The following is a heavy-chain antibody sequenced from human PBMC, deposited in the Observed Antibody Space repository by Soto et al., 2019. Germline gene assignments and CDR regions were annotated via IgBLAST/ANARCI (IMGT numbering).Heavy chain of an antibody. J-gene: IGHJ6*03. CDR1: GDSVSSNSAA. Sequence: QVQLQESGPGLVKPSQTLSLTCVISGDSVSSNSAAWNWIRQSPSRGLEWLGRTYYRTGWYYDYAVSVRSRITVNPDTSKNQFSLQLTSVTPEDTAVYYCAGTTSHYWYYMDVWGKGTTVTVSS. CDR2: TYYRTGWYY. D-gene: IGHD1-7*01. V-gene: IGHV6-1*01. CDR3: AGTTSHYWYYMDV.